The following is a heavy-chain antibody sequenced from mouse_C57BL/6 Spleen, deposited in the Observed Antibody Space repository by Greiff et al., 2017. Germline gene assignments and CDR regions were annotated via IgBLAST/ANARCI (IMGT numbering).Heavy chain of an antibody. D-gene: IGHD1-1*01. Sequence: EVQLQQSGPELVKPGASVKISCKASGYTFTDYYMNWVKQSHGKSLEWIGDINPNNGGTSYNQKFKGKATLTVDKSSSTAYMELRSLTSEDSAVYYCALYGSSYAMDDWGQGTSGTVSS. CDR2: INPNNGGT. CDR1: GYTFTDYY. CDR3: ALYGSSYAMDD. V-gene: IGHV1-26*01. J-gene: IGHJ4*01.